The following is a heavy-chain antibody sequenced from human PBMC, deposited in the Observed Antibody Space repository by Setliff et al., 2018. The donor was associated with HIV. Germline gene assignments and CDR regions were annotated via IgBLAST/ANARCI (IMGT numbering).Heavy chain of an antibody. V-gene: IGHV2-70*16. CDR3: AEGRFGANDAFDI. D-gene: IGHD3-10*01. Sequence: TLSLTCAVSGYSISSGYYWGWIRQPPGKALEWLARIDWDDNKFYSTSLKTRLTISKDTSKNQVVLTMTNVDSVDTATYYCAEGRFGANDAFDIWGQGTMVTVSS. CDR1: GYSISSGYYW. CDR2: IDWDDNK. J-gene: IGHJ3*02.